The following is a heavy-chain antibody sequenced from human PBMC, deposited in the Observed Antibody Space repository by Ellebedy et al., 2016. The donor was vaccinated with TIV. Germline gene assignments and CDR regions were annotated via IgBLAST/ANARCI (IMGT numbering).Heavy chain of an antibody. V-gene: IGHV3-15*01. D-gene: IGHD5-18*01. Sequence: GESLKISCAASGFTFSNAWMNWVRQAPGKGLEWVGRIKSKTDGGAADYAEPVKGRFTISRDDSKNTLYLQMNSLKTEDTAVYFCTTVYRYNYDSVWGQGTLVTVSP. CDR2: IKSKTDGGAA. CDR1: GFTFSNAW. CDR3: TTVYRYNYDSV. J-gene: IGHJ4*02.